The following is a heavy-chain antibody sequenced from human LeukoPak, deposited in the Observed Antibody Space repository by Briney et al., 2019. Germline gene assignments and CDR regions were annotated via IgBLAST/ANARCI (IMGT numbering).Heavy chain of an antibody. CDR2: IYTSWST. V-gene: IGHV4-4*09. CDR1: GGSISSYY. Sequence: SETLSLTCTVSGGSISSYYWSWIRQPPGKGLEWIGYIYTSWSTNYNPSLKSRVTISVDTSKNQFSLKLSSVTAADTAVSYCARHSGSWGQGTLVTVSS. CDR3: ARHSGS. D-gene: IGHD2-15*01. J-gene: IGHJ4*02.